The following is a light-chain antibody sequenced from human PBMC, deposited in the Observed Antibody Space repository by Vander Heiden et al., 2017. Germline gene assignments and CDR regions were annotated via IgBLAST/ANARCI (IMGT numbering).Light chain of an antibody. CDR3: AAWDDSLNGVL. Sequence: QSVLTQPPSVSEAPRQRVTISCSGSSSNIGNNAVNWYQQLQGKAPKLLIYYNDLLPSGVSDRFSGSKFGTSASLAISGLQSEDEADYYCAAWDDSLNGVLFGGGTKLTVL. J-gene: IGLJ2*01. V-gene: IGLV1-36*01. CDR2: YND. CDR1: SSNIGNNA.